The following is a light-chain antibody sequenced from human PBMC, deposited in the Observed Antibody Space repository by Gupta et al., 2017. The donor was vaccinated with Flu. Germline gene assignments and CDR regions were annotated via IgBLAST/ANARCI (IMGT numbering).Light chain of an antibody. V-gene: IGLV1-36*01. CDR2: YAE. J-gene: IGLJ3*02. Sequence: QSVLTQPPSVSGAPRQRVTISCSGSNSNIGKNIVNWYQKLPGKAPRRLIYYAELLSSGVSDRFSGSKSGTSASLAIDGLQSEDEAHYYCAAWDDSLNGWVFGGGTRLTVL. CDR3: AAWDDSLNGWV. CDR1: NSNIGKNI.